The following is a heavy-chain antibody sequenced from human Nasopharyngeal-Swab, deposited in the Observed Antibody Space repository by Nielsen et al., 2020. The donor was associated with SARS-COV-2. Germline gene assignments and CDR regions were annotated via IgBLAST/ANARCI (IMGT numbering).Heavy chain of an antibody. Sequence: GESLKISCAASGFTFTKHWMSWVRQAPGKGLQWVANIKQDGSQRYYVDSVQGRFIISRDNARNSLYLEMNSLRAEDTAVYYCARDQYYDSSGYYYYGMDVWGQGTTVTVSS. D-gene: IGHD3-22*01. CDR2: IKQDGSQR. CDR1: GFTFTKHW. CDR3: ARDQYYDSSGYYYYGMDV. J-gene: IGHJ6*02. V-gene: IGHV3-7*01.